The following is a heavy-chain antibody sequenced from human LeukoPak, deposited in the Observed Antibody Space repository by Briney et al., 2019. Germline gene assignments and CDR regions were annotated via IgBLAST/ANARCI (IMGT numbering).Heavy chain of an antibody. CDR1: GYSFTSYW. V-gene: IGHV5-51*01. J-gene: IGHJ6*02. CDR3: ARSIAVAAPAYYYGMDV. CDR2: IYPGDSDT. D-gene: IGHD6-19*01. Sequence: GESLKISCKGSGYSFTSYWIGWVCQMPGKGLEWMGIIYPGDSDTRYSPSFQGQVTISADKSISTAYLQWSGLKASDTAMYYCARSIAVAAPAYYYGMDVWGQGTTVTVSS.